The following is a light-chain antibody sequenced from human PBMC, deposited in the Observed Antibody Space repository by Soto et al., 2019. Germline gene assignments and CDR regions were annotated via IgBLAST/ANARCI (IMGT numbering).Light chain of an antibody. Sequence: QSALTQPPSASGSPGQSVTISCTGTTSDIGAYNYVSWYQQRPGKAPKLIIYEVNKRPSGVPDRFSGSKSGNTASLTVSGLQAEDEADYYCSSYAGSNNYVFGTGTKLTVL. CDR3: SSYAGSNNYV. J-gene: IGLJ1*01. CDR1: TSDIGAYNY. V-gene: IGLV2-8*01. CDR2: EVN.